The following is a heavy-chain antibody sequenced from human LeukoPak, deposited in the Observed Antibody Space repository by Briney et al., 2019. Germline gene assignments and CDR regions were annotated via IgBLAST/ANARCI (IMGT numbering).Heavy chain of an antibody. CDR3: ARNCSSTSCYSRPFDY. Sequence: ASVKVSCKTSGYTFTSYGISWVRQAPGQGLEWMGWISAYNDNTNYAQKLQGRVTMTTDTSTSTAYMELRSLRSDDTAVYYCARNCSSTSCYSRPFDYWRQGTLVTVSS. CDR2: ISAYNDNT. D-gene: IGHD2-2*01. CDR1: GYTFTSYG. J-gene: IGHJ4*02. V-gene: IGHV1-18*01.